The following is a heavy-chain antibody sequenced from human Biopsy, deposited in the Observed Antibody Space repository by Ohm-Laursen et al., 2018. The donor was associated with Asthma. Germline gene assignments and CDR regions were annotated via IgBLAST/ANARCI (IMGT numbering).Heavy chain of an antibody. V-gene: IGHV3-48*02. CDR3: ARFKRGYSYGYAGVFDY. Sequence: SLRLSCTASGFTFSSYSMNWVRQAPGKGLEWVSYISSSSSTIYYADSVKGRFTISRYNAKNSLYLQMNSLRDEDTAVYYCARFKRGYSYGYAGVFDYWGQGPVVTVSS. D-gene: IGHD5-18*01. J-gene: IGHJ4*02. CDR1: GFTFSSYS. CDR2: ISSSSSTI.